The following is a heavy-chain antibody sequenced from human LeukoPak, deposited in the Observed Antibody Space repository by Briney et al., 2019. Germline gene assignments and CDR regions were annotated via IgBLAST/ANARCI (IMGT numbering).Heavy chain of an antibody. Sequence: SETLSLTCTVSGGSISSYYWSWIRQPPGKGLEWIGYIYYSGSTNYNPSLKSRVTISVDTSKNQFSLKLSSVTAADTAVYYCARAAGGYYDFWSGYWYMDVWGKGTTVTVSS. CDR1: GGSISSYY. J-gene: IGHJ6*03. D-gene: IGHD3-3*01. V-gene: IGHV4-59*01. CDR3: ARAAGGYYDFWSGYWYMDV. CDR2: IYYSGST.